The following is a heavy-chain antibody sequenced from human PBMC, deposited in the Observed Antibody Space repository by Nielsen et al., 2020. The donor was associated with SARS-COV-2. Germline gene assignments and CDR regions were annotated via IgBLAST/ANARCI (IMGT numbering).Heavy chain of an antibody. Sequence: SETLSLTCTVSGGSISSGDYYWSWIRQPPGKGLEWIGYIYYSGSTYYNPSLKSRVTISVDTSKNQFSLKLSSVTAADTALYYCARAPRMTTVTHFDYWGQGTLVTVSS. D-gene: IGHD4-17*01. J-gene: IGHJ4*02. CDR1: GGSISSGDYY. CDR2: IYYSGST. V-gene: IGHV4-30-4*01. CDR3: ARAPRMTTVTHFDY.